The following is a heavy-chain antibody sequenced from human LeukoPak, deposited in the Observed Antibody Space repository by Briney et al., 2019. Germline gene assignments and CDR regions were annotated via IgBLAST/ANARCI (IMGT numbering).Heavy chain of an antibody. V-gene: IGHV3-33*01. CDR2: IWYDGSNK. D-gene: IGHD6-13*01. CDR1: GFTFSSYG. J-gene: IGHJ5*02. Sequence: GRSLRLSCAASGFTFSSYGMHWVRQAPGKGLEWVAVIWYDGSNKYYADSVKGRFTISRDNSKNTLYLQMNSLRAGDTAVYYCARDLIAAAGTSWGQGTLVTVSS. CDR3: ARDLIAAAGTS.